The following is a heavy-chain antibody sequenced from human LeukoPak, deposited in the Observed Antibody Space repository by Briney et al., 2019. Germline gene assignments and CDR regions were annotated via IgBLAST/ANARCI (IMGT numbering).Heavy chain of an antibody. V-gene: IGHV3-9*01. Sequence: GGSLRLSCAASGFTFDDYAMHWVRQAPGKGLEWVSGISWNSGSIGYADSVKGRFTISRDNSKNTLYLQINSLRAEDTAVYYCAKSIFGVEPRGYFDSWGLGTLVTVSS. CDR2: ISWNSGSI. CDR3: AKSIFGVEPRGYFDS. J-gene: IGHJ4*02. D-gene: IGHD3-3*02. CDR1: GFTFDDYA.